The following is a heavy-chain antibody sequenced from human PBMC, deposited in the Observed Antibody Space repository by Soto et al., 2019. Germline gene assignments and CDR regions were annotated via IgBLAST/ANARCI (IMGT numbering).Heavy chain of an antibody. Sequence: ASVKVSCKASGGTFSSYAISWVRQAPGKGLEWMGGIIPIFGTENYAQKFQGRVRITADESTSTAYMELSILRSEDTAVYYCARGPTLNYYDSSGYGYFDYWGQGTLVTVSS. CDR3: ARGPTLNYYDSSGYGYFDY. V-gene: IGHV1-69*13. D-gene: IGHD3-22*01. J-gene: IGHJ4*02. CDR1: GGTFSSYA. CDR2: IIPIFGTE.